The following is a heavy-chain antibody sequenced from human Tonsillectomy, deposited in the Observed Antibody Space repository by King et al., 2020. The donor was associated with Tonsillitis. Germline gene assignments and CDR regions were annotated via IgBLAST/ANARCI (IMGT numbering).Heavy chain of an antibody. V-gene: IGHV3-53*01. Sequence: VQLVESGGGLIQPGGSLRLSCVASGFSVSANHMSWVRQAPGMGLEWVSVIYSGGNTLHTDSVKGRFSISRDNSKNTLFLQMNSLRADDTAVYYCARGDSSGWYGYFFDYWGPGTLVTVSS. CDR3: ARGDSSGWYGYFFDY. D-gene: IGHD6-19*01. J-gene: IGHJ4*02. CDR2: IYSGGNT. CDR1: GFSVSANH.